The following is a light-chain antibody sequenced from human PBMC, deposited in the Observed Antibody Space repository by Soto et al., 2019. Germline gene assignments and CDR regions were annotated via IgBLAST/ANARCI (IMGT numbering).Light chain of an antibody. CDR1: QSVSSN. CDR3: QQYNNWPRT. Sequence: EIVLTQSPATLSVSQGERASLSCRASQSVSSNLAWYQQKPGQAPRLLFYGASTRATGIPARFSGSGSGTEFTLTISSLQSEDVAVDYCQQYNNWPRTFGQGTKVDIK. CDR2: GAS. V-gene: IGKV3-15*01. J-gene: IGKJ1*01.